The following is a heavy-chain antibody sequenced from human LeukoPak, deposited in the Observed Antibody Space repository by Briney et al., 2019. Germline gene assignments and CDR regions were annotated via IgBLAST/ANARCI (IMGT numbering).Heavy chain of an antibody. CDR1: RYSFTNYW. D-gene: IGHD3-22*01. CDR3: ARYSSGYPYPDY. CDR2: IYLGDSDT. V-gene: IGHV5-51*01. J-gene: IGHJ4*02. Sequence: GESLKISCKGSRYSFTNYWIAWVRQMPGQGLEWMGIIYLGDSDTRYIPSFQGQVTISADKSISTAYLQWGSLKASDTAMYYCARYSSGYPYPDYWGQGTLVTVSS.